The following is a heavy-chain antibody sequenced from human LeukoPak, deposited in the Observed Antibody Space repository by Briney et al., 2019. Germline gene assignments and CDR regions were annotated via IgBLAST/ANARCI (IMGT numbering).Heavy chain of an antibody. CDR1: GFTFSSYS. CDR3: ARESWIQLWLGGFDY. Sequence: GGSLRLSCAASGFTFSSYSMNWVRQAPGKGLEWVSAITGSGDTTYYADSVKGRFTISRDNSKITLYLQMNSLRAEDTAVYYCARESWIQLWLGGFDYWGQGTLVTVSS. J-gene: IGHJ4*02. CDR2: ITGSGDTT. D-gene: IGHD5-18*01. V-gene: IGHV3-23*01.